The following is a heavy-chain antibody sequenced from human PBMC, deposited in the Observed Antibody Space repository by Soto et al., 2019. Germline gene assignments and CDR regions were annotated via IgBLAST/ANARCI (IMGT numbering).Heavy chain of an antibody. Sequence: VGSLRLSCAASGFTFSSYSMNWVRQAPGKGLEWVSSISSSSSYIYYADSVKGRFTISRDNAKNSLYLQMNSLRAEDTAVYYCARDIAAAATGLDYWGQGTLVTVSS. D-gene: IGHD6-13*01. CDR1: GFTFSSYS. CDR2: ISSSSSYI. CDR3: ARDIAAAATGLDY. V-gene: IGHV3-21*01. J-gene: IGHJ4*02.